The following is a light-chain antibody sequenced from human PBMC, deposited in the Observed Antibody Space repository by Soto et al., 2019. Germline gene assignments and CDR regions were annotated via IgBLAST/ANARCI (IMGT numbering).Light chain of an antibody. CDR2: EAS. Sequence: EVVLTQSPATLSVSLGERATLSCRASESINKFLVWYQQKPGQPPRLLISEASNRAAGIPVRFSGSGSGTDFTLTISSLEPEDLGVYYCQQRNSWPLTFGGGTKVEIK. V-gene: IGKV3-11*01. CDR3: QQRNSWPLT. J-gene: IGKJ4*01. CDR1: ESINKF.